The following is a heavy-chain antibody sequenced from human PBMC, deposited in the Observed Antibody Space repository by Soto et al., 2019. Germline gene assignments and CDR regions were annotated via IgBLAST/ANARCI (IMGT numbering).Heavy chain of an antibody. CDR3: GRSLNGWSRFDY. CDR2: INSDGSST. Sequence: PGGSLRLSCAASGFTFSSYWMHWVRQAPGKGLVWVSRINSDGSSTSYADSVKGRFTISRDNAKNSLSLQMNGLRVEDTAMYYCGRSLNGWSRFDYWGQGILVTVSS. CDR1: GFTFSSYW. D-gene: IGHD6-19*01. J-gene: IGHJ4*02. V-gene: IGHV3-74*01.